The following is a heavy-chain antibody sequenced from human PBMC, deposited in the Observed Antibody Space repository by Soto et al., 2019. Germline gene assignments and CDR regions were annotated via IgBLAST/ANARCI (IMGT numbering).Heavy chain of an antibody. CDR2: ISSSGDGR. D-gene: IGHD5-12*01. Sequence: PGGSLRLPSLSLVVLSRTYETTWARPATAQGREWSAYISSSGDGRSYADSPKGRYTVSRDNAQDSVYLQMNSLKAEDTGVYYCASQGGYSREGESAFWGHGT. V-gene: IGHV3-48*03. CDR3: ASQGGYSREGESAF. CDR1: VVLSRTYE. J-gene: IGHJ4*01.